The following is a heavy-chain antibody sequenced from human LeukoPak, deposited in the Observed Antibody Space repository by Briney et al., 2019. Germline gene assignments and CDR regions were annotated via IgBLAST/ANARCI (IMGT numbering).Heavy chain of an antibody. CDR3: ARGGKSAFYYGKDV. CDR1: GFTFSSYG. J-gene: IGHJ6*02. D-gene: IGHD5-12*01. V-gene: IGHV3-33*01. CDR2: TWSDGSNK. Sequence: GGSLRLSCAASGFTFSSYGMHWVPQAPGKGLECVASTWSDGSNKYYADPVKGRFTISRDNSKNTLYLQMNSLRAEDTAAYYCARGGKSAFYYGKDVWGQGTTVTVSS.